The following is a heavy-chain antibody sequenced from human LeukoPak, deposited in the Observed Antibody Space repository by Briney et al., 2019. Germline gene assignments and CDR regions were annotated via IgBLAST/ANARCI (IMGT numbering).Heavy chain of an antibody. J-gene: IGHJ4*02. CDR1: GFSFDNYA. V-gene: IGHV3-9*01. D-gene: IGHD2-2*01. Sequence: GGSLRLSCAASGFSFDNYAMQWVRQVPGKGLEWVASISWSSCRIDYADSAKGRFTIARDNANNSLFLQMNSLRPEGTALYYCAKGISSXXFRNYFDPWGQGTLVTVSS. CDR2: ISWSSCRI. CDR3: AKGISSXXFRNYFDP.